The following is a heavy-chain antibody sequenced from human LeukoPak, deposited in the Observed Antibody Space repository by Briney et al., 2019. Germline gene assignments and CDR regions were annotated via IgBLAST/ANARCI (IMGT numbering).Heavy chain of an antibody. D-gene: IGHD3-3*01. CDR1: GFPFSNYW. CDR2: VSYDATNE. CDR3: ARVSSRIWSGPCDY. V-gene: IGHV3-30*03. Sequence: GGSLRLSCAASGFPFSNYWMSWVRQAPGKGLEWVAVVSYDATNEYYADSVKGRFTISRDNSKNTLYLQMNSLRAEDTAVYYCARVSSRIWSGPCDYWGQGTLLTVSS. J-gene: IGHJ4*02.